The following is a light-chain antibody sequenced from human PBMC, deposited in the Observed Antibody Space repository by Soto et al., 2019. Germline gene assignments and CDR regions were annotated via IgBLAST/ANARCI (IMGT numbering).Light chain of an antibody. CDR1: QSVSTN. V-gene: IGKV3-11*01. CDR3: LQRRNWPPLT. CDR2: DAS. J-gene: IGKJ4*01. Sequence: EIVITKSPATLSVSPGERATLSCRASQSVSTNLAWYQQNPVHAPSLLIYDASNRATGSPARISGSGSGSDFSLTNSSLEPEDIAGYYCLQRRNWPPLTFGGGTKVDIK.